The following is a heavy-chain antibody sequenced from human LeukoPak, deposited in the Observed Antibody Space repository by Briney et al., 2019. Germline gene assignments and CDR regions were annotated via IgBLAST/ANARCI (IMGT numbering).Heavy chain of an antibody. CDR1: GYSFTGYY. V-gene: IGHV1-2*02. Sequence: ASVKVSCKASGYSFTGYYMHWVRQAPGQGLEWMGWINPNSGGTNYAQKFQGRVTMTRDTSISTAYMELSRLRSDDPAVYYCARVASTCGMSGVGARRLDYWGQGTLVTVSS. CDR3: ARVASTCGMSGVGARRLDY. CDR2: INPNSGGT. J-gene: IGHJ4*02. D-gene: IGHD1-26*01.